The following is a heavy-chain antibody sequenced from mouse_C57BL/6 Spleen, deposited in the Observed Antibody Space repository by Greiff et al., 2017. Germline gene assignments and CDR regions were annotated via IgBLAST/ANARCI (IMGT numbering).Heavy chain of an antibody. CDR1: GFTFSSYA. J-gene: IGHJ2*01. CDR3: AREGGYDYGNYFDY. V-gene: IGHV5-4*01. Sequence: EVKVVESGGGLVKPGGSLKLSCAASGFTFSSYAMSWVRQTPEKRLEWVATISDGGSYTYYPDNVKGRFTISRDNAKNNLYLQMSHLKSEDTAMYYCAREGGYDYGNYFDYWGQGTTLTVSS. D-gene: IGHD2-4*01. CDR2: ISDGGSYT.